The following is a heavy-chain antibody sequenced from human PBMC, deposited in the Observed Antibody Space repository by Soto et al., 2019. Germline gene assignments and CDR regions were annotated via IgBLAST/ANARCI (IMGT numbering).Heavy chain of an antibody. J-gene: IGHJ3*02. CDR3: ARWDGVWSAFDI. Sequence: PSETLSLTCTVSGGSISSGDYYWSWIRQPPGKGLEWIGYIYYSGSTYYNPSLKSRVTISVDTSKNQFSLKLSSVTAADTAVYYCARWDGVWSAFDIWGQGTMVTVSS. V-gene: IGHV4-30-4*01. CDR2: IYYSGST. CDR1: GGSISSGDYY. D-gene: IGHD1-26*01.